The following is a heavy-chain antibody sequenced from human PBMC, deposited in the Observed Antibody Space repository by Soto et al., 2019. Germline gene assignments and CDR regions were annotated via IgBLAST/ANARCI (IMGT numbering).Heavy chain of an antibody. CDR1: GGSISSYY. J-gene: IGHJ4*02. V-gene: IGHV4-59*01. CDR2: IYYSGST. D-gene: IGHD3-10*01. CDR3: ARGGSYFFGSEGY. Sequence: SETLSLTCTVSGGSISSYYWSWIRQPPGKGLEWIGYIYYSGSTNYNPSLKSRVTISVDTSKNQFSLKLSSVTAADTAVYYCARGGSYFFGSEGYWGQGTLVTVSS.